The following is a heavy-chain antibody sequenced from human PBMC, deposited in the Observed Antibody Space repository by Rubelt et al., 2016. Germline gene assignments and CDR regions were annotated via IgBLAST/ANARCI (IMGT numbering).Heavy chain of an antibody. CDR3: ARPNSSNYCFDS. J-gene: IGHJ4*02. CDR1: GYSISSGYY. CDR2: IFHTGST. D-gene: IGHD4-11*01. Sequence: QVQLQQWGAGLLKPSETLSLTCTVSGYSISSGYYWGWIRQPPGKGLEWIGNIFHTGSTYFNPSLKSRVTRSVDRSKNQFSLNLRSMPSADTAVYYCARPNSSNYCFDSWGQGTLVTVSS. V-gene: IGHV4-38-2*02.